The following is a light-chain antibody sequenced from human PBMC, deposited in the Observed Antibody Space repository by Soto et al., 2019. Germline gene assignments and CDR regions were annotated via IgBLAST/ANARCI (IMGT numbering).Light chain of an antibody. Sequence: DIQMTHSPSSLSASVGDRVTITCRASQDISNYLAWYQQKPGKVPKLLIYGASTLHSGVPSRFSGSGSGTDFTLTISRLQPGDVATYYCQNYNSAPLTFGGGTKVDIK. V-gene: IGKV1-27*01. J-gene: IGKJ4*01. CDR2: GAS. CDR3: QNYNSAPLT. CDR1: QDISNY.